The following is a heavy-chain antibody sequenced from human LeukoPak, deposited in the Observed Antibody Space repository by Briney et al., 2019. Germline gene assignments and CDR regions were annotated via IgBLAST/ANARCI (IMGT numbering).Heavy chain of an antibody. Sequence: GRSLRLSCAASGFTFSSYGMHWVRQAPGKGLEWVAVISYDGSNKYYADSVKGRFTISRDNSKNTLYLQMNSLRAEDTAVYYCAKDSNPYCGGVCLTTPLDYWGQGTLVTVSS. V-gene: IGHV3-30*18. CDR1: GFTFSSYG. D-gene: IGHD2-21*02. CDR2: ISYDGSNK. J-gene: IGHJ4*02. CDR3: AKDSNPYCGGVCLTTPLDY.